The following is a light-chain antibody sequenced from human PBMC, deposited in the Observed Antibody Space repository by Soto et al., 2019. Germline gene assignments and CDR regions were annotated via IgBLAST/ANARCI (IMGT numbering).Light chain of an antibody. CDR3: QRYGG. CDR1: HTVITY. CDR2: SAY. Sequence: EIGMTQSAVSLSVWPGERGTLPCRASHTVITYLAWCKQKPGKAPRLLIYSAYSRATGSPYRFSGSGSGKHFTLTISRLEPEDFAVYYCQRYGGFGQGTKVDIK. V-gene: IGKV3-20*01. J-gene: IGKJ1*01.